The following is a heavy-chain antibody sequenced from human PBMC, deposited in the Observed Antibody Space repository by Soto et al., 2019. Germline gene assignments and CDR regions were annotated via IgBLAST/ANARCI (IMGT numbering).Heavy chain of an antibody. J-gene: IGHJ5*02. CDR2: ISGSGSYT. CDR3: ARDLFCTNGVCPSNWFDP. CDR1: GFTFSAYS. V-gene: IGHV3-21*05. D-gene: IGHD2-8*01. Sequence: GSLRLSCAASGFTFSAYSMNWVRQVPGKGLEWVSYISGSGSYTNYADSVKGRFTISRDNAKNSLYLQMNSLGAEDTATYYCARDLFCTNGVCPSNWFDPWGQGTLVTVSS.